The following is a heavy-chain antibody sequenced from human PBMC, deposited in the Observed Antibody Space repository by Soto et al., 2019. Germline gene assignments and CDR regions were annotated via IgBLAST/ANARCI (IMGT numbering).Heavy chain of an antibody. CDR2: SL. V-gene: IGHV2-5*01. CDR3: AQVTITYGGVIGLDAFDM. D-gene: IGHD3-16*02. J-gene: IGHJ3*02. CDR1: GFSLSTGGRT. Sequence: KESGPTLVKPTQTLTLTCTVSGFSLSTGGRTVGWIRQPPGKAPEWLALSLQYSPSLQSRLTFTKDTSKNQVFLTMTNMDPVDTATYYCAQVTITYGGVIGLDAFDMWGEGTMVTVSS.